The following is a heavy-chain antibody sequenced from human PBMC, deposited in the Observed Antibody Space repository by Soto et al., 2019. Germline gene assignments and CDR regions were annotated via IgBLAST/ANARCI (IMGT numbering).Heavy chain of an antibody. V-gene: IGHV3-53*01. J-gene: IGHJ4*02. CDR2: IYSEGTP. CDR1: GFTVGSNY. D-gene: IGHD1-1*01. Sequence: GGSLRLSCAASGFTVGSNYMSWVRQAPGKGLEWVSVIYSEGTPYYADSVKGRFTISRENSNNTLYLHMNNLRAEDTAVYYCARSGDNYIRLDYWGQGTPVTVSS. CDR3: ARSGDNYIRLDY.